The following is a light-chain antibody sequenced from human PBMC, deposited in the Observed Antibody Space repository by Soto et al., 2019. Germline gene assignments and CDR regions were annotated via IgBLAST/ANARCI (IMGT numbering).Light chain of an antibody. CDR3: QQYSSYLYI. CDR2: DAS. V-gene: IGKV1-5*01. J-gene: IGKJ2*01. Sequence: DIQMTQFPSTLSAFVGDRVTITCRASQSISNWMAWYQQKPGKAPKLLIYDASNLESGVPSRFSGSGSGTEFTLTISSLQPEDFATYYCQQYSSYLYIFCKGTKLEIK. CDR1: QSISNW.